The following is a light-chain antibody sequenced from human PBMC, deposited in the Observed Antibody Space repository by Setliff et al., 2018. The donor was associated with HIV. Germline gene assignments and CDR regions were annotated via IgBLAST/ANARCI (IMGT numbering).Light chain of an antibody. V-gene: IGLV2-14*01. CDR3: TSYTRSSTRV. J-gene: IGLJ1*01. Sequence: SALTQPASVSASPGQSITISCTGTSNDIGANNYVSWYQQHPGKTPKLIIYEVRNRPSGVSNRFSGSKSGNTASLTISGLQAEDEADYFCTSYTRSSTRVFGGGTKVTV. CDR2: EVR. CDR1: SNDIGANNY.